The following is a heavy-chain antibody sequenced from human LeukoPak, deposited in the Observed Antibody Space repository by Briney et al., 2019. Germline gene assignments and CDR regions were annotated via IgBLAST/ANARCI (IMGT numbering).Heavy chain of an antibody. J-gene: IGHJ4*02. D-gene: IGHD4-17*01. CDR2: IYYSGST. CDR1: GGSLSSYY. CDR3: ARAVGDYGDYYFDY. V-gene: IGHV4-59*01. Sequence: SETLSLTCTVSGGSLSSYYWSWIRPPPGKGLGWIGYIYYSGSTNYNPSLKSRVTISVDTSKNQFSLKLSSVTAADTAVYYCARAVGDYGDYYFDYWGQGTLVTVSS.